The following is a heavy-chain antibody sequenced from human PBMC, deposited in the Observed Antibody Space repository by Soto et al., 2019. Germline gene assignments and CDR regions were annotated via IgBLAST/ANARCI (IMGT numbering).Heavy chain of an antibody. CDR2: ISYDGSNK. CDR1: GFTVSSYA. J-gene: IGHJ6*03. V-gene: IGHV3-30*18. D-gene: IGHD4-17*01. CDR3: AKDLRGDRYYMDV. Sequence: GSLRLSCAASGFTVSSYAMSWVRQAPGKGLEWVAVISYDGSNKYYADSVKGRFTISRDNSKNTLYLQMNSLRAEDTAVYYCAKDLRGDRYYMDVWGKGTTVTVSS.